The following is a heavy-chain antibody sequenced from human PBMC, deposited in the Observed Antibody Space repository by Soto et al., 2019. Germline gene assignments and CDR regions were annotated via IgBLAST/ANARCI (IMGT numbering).Heavy chain of an antibody. CDR2: IDYSGNI. J-gene: IGHJ4*02. Sequence: QLQLQESGPGLVKPSETLSLTCNASGGSITSSGSAWGWIRQSPGKGLEWIGTIDYSGNIYYIPSLKSRITISVDTSKTQISLKLSSVTAADTDVYYCARHIHNQGFEYYFDSWGQGTLVTVSS. CDR3: ARHIHNQGFEYYFDS. D-gene: IGHD1-1*01. V-gene: IGHV4-39*01. CDR1: GGSITSSGSA.